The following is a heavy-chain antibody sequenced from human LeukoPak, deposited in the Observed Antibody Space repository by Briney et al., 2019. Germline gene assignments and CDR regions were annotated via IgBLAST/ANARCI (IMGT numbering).Heavy chain of an antibody. CDR3: ASSQATYGSGSYHFDY. CDR2: INPSGGST. CDR1: GYTFTSYY. Sequence: ASVKVSCKAAGYTFTSYYMHWVRQAPGQGLEWMGIINPSGGSTSYAQKFQGRVTMTRDMSTSTVYMELSSLRSEDTAVYYCASSQATYGSGSYHFDYWGQGTLVTVSS. D-gene: IGHD3-10*01. J-gene: IGHJ4*02. V-gene: IGHV1-46*01.